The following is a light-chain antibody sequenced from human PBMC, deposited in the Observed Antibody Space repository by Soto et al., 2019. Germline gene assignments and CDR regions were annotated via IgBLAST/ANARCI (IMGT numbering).Light chain of an antibody. CDR2: EVT. J-gene: IGLJ1*01. Sequence: QSALTQPASVSGSPGQSITISCTGTSSDIGSYDLVSWYQQHPGTAPKLIIYEVTKRPSGVSTRFSGSKSGNTDSLTISGLQAVDEADYYCCSFADFTYVFGTGTKVTV. V-gene: IGLV2-23*02. CDR3: CSFADFTYV. CDR1: SSDIGSYDL.